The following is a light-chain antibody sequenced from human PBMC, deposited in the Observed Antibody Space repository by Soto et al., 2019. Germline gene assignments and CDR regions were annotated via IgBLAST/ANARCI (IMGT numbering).Light chain of an antibody. CDR3: QKYGSSPLT. CDR2: GSS. V-gene: IGKV3-20*01. CDR1: QSVSSSY. Sequence: EMVLTQSPGTLSLSPGERATLSCRAMQSVSSSYLAWYQQKSGQAPRLLIYGSSSRATGIPDRFSVSGSGTDFILTIRRLGPEDFAVYYCQKYGSSPLTFGQGTTVDIK. J-gene: IGKJ1*01.